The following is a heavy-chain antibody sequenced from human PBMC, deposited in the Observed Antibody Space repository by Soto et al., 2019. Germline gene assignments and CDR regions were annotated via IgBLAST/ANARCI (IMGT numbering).Heavy chain of an antibody. Sequence: EVQLVESGGGLVQPGGSLRLSCAASGFSFSSYDMVWVRQAPGKGLEYFSAITSNGGVTYYANSVKGRFTISRDNSRNTLYLQMGSRRAEDTAVYFCVRDVTFDYWGQGTLVTVSS. CDR1: GFSFSSYD. V-gene: IGHV3-64*01. D-gene: IGHD2-21*02. J-gene: IGHJ4*02. CDR2: ITSNGGVT. CDR3: VRDVTFDY.